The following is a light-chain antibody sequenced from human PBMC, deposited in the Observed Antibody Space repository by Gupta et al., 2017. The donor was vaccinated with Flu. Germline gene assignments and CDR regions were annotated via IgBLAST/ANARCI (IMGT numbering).Light chain of an antibody. CDR2: NVS. CDR3: MQGAHWPWA. V-gene: IGKV2-30*01. Sequence: VTLGQPASICSRCRQSLQNSDENTYEHWMQQRPGQSPRRLIYNVSSRDAGVPERFSGSGAGTDFTLKSSRVEAEDVGIYYCMQGAHWPWAFGQGTKVEIK. CDR1: QSLQNSDENTY. J-gene: IGKJ1*01.